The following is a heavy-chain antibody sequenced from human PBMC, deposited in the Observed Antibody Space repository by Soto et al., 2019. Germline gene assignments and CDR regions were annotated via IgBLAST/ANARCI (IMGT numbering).Heavy chain of an antibody. CDR2: INPNSGGT. CDR3: ARSLTEGYCTITGCYTRPLYGMDV. J-gene: IGHJ6*02. CDR1: GYTFSGYY. V-gene: IGHV1-2*02. Sequence: ASVKVSCKASGYTFSGYYIHWLRQAPGQGLEWMGWINPNSGGTNYAQKFQGRVTVTRDTPTSTAYMELSRLTSDDTAVYYCARSLTEGYCTITGCYTRPLYGMDVWG. D-gene: IGHD2-2*02.